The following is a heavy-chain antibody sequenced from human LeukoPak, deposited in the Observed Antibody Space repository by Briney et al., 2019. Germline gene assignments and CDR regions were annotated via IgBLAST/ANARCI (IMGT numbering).Heavy chain of an antibody. CDR1: GFTFSSYA. V-gene: IGHV3-23*01. Sequence: PGGSLRLSCAASGFTFSSYAMSWVRQAPGKGLEWVSAISGSGGSTYYADSVKGRFTISRDNSKNTLYLQMNSLRAEDTAVYYCAKGIKASGTYYHFDYWGQGTLVTVSS. CDR2: ISGSGGST. J-gene: IGHJ4*02. D-gene: IGHD3-10*01. CDR3: AKGIKASGTYYHFDY.